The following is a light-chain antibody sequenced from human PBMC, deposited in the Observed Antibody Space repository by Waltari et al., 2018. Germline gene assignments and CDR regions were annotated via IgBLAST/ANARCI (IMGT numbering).Light chain of an antibody. CDR3: MQATHFPPT. CDR1: QSLLHSNGNTY. J-gene: IGKJ1*01. Sequence: DVVMTQSPLSLPITPGQAASMTCRSSQSLLHSNGNTYLRWFLQKAGQPPRRLIYRVSIRDSGVPDTFSGSGTGTDFTLKISRVEAEDVGIYYCMQATHFPPTFGQGTKVEIK. CDR2: RVS. V-gene: IGKV2-30*02.